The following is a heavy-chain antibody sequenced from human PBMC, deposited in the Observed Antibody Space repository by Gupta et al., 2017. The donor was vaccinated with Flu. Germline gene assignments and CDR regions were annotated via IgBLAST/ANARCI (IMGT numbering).Heavy chain of an antibody. V-gene: IGHV3-21*02. Sequence: EVQLVESGGGLVKPGGSLRLSCTASDFTLSSYTVNWVRQAPGKGLEWLSSITAAGLYIFHADSVKGRFSTSRDNAQKSVFLQMNSLRVDDTAIYDCTREIAEAFDIWGQGTVVTVSS. J-gene: IGHJ3*02. CDR2: ITAAGLYI. CDR1: DFTLSSYT. CDR3: TREIAEAFDI.